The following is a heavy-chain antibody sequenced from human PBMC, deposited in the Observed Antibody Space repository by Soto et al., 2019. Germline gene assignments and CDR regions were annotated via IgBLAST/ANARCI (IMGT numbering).Heavy chain of an antibody. Sequence: QVQLVQSGAEVRKPGSSVKVSCKASGGTFSRHAISWVRQAPGQGLEWMGGIIPIFGTANHAQKFQGRVTIIADESTSTVYMELSSLRSEDTAMYYCARDDYGDYVALGYWGQGTLVTVSS. CDR1: GGTFSRHA. CDR3: ARDDYGDYVALGY. J-gene: IGHJ4*02. CDR2: IIPIFGTA. V-gene: IGHV1-69*01. D-gene: IGHD4-17*01.